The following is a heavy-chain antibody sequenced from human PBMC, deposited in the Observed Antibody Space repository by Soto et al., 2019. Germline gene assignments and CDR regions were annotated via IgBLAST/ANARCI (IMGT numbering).Heavy chain of an antibody. J-gene: IGHJ6*02. V-gene: IGHV3-30-3*01. D-gene: IGHD4-4*01. CDR2: ISYDGSNK. CDR1: GFTFSSYA. CDR3: ARDSRRKMTTVTTGYYYYGMDV. Sequence: PGGSLRLSCAASGFTFSSYAMHWVRQAPGKGLEWVAVISYDGSNKYYADSVKGRFTISRDNSKNTLYLQMNSLGAEDTAVYYCARDSRRKMTTVTTGYYYYGMDVWGQGTTVTVSS.